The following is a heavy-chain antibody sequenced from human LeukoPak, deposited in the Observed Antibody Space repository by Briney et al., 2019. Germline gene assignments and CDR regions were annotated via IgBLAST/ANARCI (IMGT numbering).Heavy chain of an antibody. Sequence: SETLSLTCAVYGGSFSGYFWSWIRQPPRKGLEWIGEDNHSGSTNYNPSLKSRVSISVDTSKNQFSQNLSSVTAADTSVYYCARGGGSGSGSWRSGGWFDPWGQGTLVTVSS. CDR3: ARGGGSGSGSWRSGGWFDP. J-gene: IGHJ5*02. D-gene: IGHD3-10*01. CDR1: GGSFSGYF. CDR2: DNHSGST. V-gene: IGHV4-34*01.